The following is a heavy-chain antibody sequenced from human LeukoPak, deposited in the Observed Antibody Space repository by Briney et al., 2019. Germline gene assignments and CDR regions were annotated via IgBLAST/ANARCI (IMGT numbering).Heavy chain of an antibody. D-gene: IGHD4-17*01. CDR2: IIPILGIA. V-gene: IGHV1-69*04. Sequence: GASVKVSCKASGGTFSSYAISWVRQAPGQGLEWMGRIIPILGIANYAQKFQGRVTITADESTSTAYMELSSLRSEDTAVYYCAREPYGGGFFDYWGQGTLVTVSS. CDR3: AREPYGGGFFDY. J-gene: IGHJ4*02. CDR1: GGTFSSYA.